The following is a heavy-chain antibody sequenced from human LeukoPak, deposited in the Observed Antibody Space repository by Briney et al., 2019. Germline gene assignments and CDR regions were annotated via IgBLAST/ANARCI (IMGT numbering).Heavy chain of an antibody. CDR1: GFTFSSYS. J-gene: IGHJ5*02. Sequence: GGSLRLSCAASGFTFSSYSMNWVGQAPGKGLEWVSSISSSSSYIYYADSVKGRFTISRDNAKNSLYLQMNSLRAEDTAVYYCARDSPRRYCSGGSCYPARFDPWGQGTLVTVSS. D-gene: IGHD2-15*01. CDR2: ISSSSSYI. V-gene: IGHV3-21*01. CDR3: ARDSPRRYCSGGSCYPARFDP.